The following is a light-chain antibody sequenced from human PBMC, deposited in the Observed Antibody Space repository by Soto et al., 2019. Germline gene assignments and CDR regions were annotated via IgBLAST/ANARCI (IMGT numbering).Light chain of an antibody. J-gene: IGLJ1*01. CDR2: EVT. Sequence: SVLTQPASVSGSPGQSITISCNGTSGDIGSYNRVSWYQQHPGKAPKRIIYEVTDRPSGVSNRFSGSKSGNTASLTISGLQAEDEAEYYCSSYTNINTRACVFGTGTKVTVL. CDR1: SGDIGSYNR. CDR3: SSYTNINTRACV. V-gene: IGLV2-14*01.